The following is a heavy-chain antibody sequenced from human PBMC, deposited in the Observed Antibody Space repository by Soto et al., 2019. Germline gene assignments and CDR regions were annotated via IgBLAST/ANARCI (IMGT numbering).Heavy chain of an antibody. CDR1: GGTFSSYT. CDR3: AREDIVVVVACAFDY. D-gene: IGHD2-15*01. CDR2: IIPILGIA. J-gene: IGHJ4*02. Sequence: QVQLVQAGAEVKKPGSSVKVSCNASGGTFSSYTISWVRQAPGQGLEWMGRIIPILGIANYAQKFQGRVTITADKSTSTAYMELSRLRSEDTAVYYCAREDIVVVVACAFDYWGQGTLVTVSS. V-gene: IGHV1-69*08.